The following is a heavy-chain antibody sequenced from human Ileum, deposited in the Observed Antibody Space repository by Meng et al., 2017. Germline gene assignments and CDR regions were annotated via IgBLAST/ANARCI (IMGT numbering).Heavy chain of an antibody. CDR3: ARGVNAGVDY. CDR1: GYTFSSLH. V-gene: IGHV1-8*01. Sequence: QWQWVQYGAEWNTPGASVKVSCKASGYTFSSLHINWVRQATGQGPEWMGWMSPENGNTAYAQKFQGRVTMTRDTSVSTAYMELSGLTSDDSGVYYCARGVNAGVDYWGQGTLVTVSS. J-gene: IGHJ4*02. CDR2: MSPENGNT. D-gene: IGHD7-27*01.